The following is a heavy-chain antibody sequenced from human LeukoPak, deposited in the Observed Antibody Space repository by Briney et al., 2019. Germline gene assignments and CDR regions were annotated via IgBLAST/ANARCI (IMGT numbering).Heavy chain of an antibody. J-gene: IGHJ2*01. D-gene: IGHD1-14*01. CDR3: AKDCDGEPHWCFDL. V-gene: IGHV3-30*18. Sequence: PGRSLRLSCAASGFTFSIYGMHWVRQAPGKGLEWVAVISYDGSNKYYADSVKGRFTISRDNSQNTLYLQMNSLRAEDTAFYYCAKDCDGEPHWCFDLWGRGTLVTVSS. CDR1: GFTFSIYG. CDR2: ISYDGSNK.